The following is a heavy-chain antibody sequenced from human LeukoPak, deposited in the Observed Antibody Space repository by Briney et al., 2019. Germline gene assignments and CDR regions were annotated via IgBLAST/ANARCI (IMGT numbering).Heavy chain of an antibody. J-gene: IGHJ4*02. CDR2: INHSGST. V-gene: IGHV4-34*01. Sequence: SETLSLTCTVSGGSISSYYWSWIRQPPGKGLEWIGEINHSGSTNYNPSLKSRVTISVDTSKNQFSLKLSSVTAADTAVYYCARDLYYGSGSIHYWGQGTLVTVSS. D-gene: IGHD3-10*01. CDR1: GGSISSYY. CDR3: ARDLYYGSGSIHY.